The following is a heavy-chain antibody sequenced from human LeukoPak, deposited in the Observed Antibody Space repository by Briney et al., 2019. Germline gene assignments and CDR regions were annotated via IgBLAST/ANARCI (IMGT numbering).Heavy chain of an antibody. J-gene: IGHJ3*02. CDR3: ARRYYDTTGYAFDI. CDR2: VGRDGSI. D-gene: IGHD3-22*01. CDR1: GFTFNTYT. V-gene: IGHV3-21*01. Sequence: GGSLRLSCVASGFTFNTYTMNWVRQAPGKGLEWISCVGRDGSIHYADSVKGRITISRDSAKNSLFLQMNSLRAEDTAIYYCARRYYDTTGYAFDIWGQGTMVTVSS.